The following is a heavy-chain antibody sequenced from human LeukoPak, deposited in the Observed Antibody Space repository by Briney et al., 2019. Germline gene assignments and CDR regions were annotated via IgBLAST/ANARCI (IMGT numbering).Heavy chain of an antibody. CDR2: IYYSGST. D-gene: IGHD3-22*01. Sequence: SETLSLTCTVSGGSISSYYWNWIRQPPGKGLEWIGYIYYSGSTNYNPSLKSRVTISVDTSKNQFSLKLSSVTAADTAVYYCARGVNWNYFDYWGQGTLVTVSS. V-gene: IGHV4-59*01. CDR3: ARGVNWNYFDY. CDR1: GGSISSYY. J-gene: IGHJ4*02.